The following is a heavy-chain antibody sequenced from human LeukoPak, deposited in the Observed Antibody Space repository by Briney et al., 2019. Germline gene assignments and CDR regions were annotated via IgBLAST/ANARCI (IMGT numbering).Heavy chain of an antibody. J-gene: IGHJ4*02. Sequence: GGSLRLSCAASGFTFSTYSMHWVRQAPGKGLEWVAVMSYDGSNIYYADSVKGRFTISRDNSKNTLYLQMNSLRAEDTAVYYCARGRWREPFDYWGQGTLVTVSS. CDR2: MSYDGSNI. D-gene: IGHD1-14*01. CDR3: ARGRWREPFDY. V-gene: IGHV3-30-3*01. CDR1: GFTFSTYS.